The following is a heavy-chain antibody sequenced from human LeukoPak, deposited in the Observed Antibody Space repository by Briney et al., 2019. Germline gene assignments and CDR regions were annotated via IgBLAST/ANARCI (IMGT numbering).Heavy chain of an antibody. V-gene: IGHV4-59*08. CDR1: GGSISSYY. CDR3: ARAPNAYYDFWSGYNNWFDP. CDR2: IYYSGST. D-gene: IGHD3-3*01. J-gene: IGHJ5*02. Sequence: SETLPLTCTVSGGSISSYYWSWIRQPPGKGLEWIGYIYYSGSTNYNPSLKSRVTISVDTSKNQFSLKLSSVTAADTAVYYCARAPNAYYDFWSGYNNWFDPWGQGTLVTVSS.